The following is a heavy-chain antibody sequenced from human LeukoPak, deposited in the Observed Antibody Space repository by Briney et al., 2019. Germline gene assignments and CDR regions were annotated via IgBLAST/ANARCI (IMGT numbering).Heavy chain of an antibody. CDR3: AKDLGRYRNNFFDY. Sequence: GGSLRLSCAASGFTFSSHWMHWVRQAPGKGLVWVSRINSDGSTTTYADSVKGRFTISRDNANNTLYLQMNSLRADDTAVYYCAKDLGRYRNNFFDYWGQGNLVTVSS. J-gene: IGHJ4*02. CDR1: GFTFSSHW. D-gene: IGHD1-26*01. V-gene: IGHV3-74*01. CDR2: INSDGSTT.